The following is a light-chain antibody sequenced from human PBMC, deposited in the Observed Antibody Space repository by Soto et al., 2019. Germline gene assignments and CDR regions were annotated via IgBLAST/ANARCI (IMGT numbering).Light chain of an antibody. CDR1: QSVSSNY. V-gene: IGKV3D-20*02. Sequence: LTQSLVTLSLCHRERATLSCRASQSVSSNYLAWYQQNPGQPPRLLIYGASSRATGIPDRFSGSGSGTDFTLTISRLEPEDFAVYYCQQRTNWPPITFGQVTRQAFK. CDR3: QQRTNWPPIT. J-gene: IGKJ5*01. CDR2: GAS.